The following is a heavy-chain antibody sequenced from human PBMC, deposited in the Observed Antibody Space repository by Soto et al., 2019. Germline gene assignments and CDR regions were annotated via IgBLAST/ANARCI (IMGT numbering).Heavy chain of an antibody. CDR1: GFTFSSYS. J-gene: IGHJ4*02. CDR2: ISTTSSTI. V-gene: IGHV3-48*01. D-gene: IGHD6-25*01. CDR3: AKDLAASRICCDYFAY. Sequence: PGGSLRLSCAASGFTFSSYSMNWVRQAPGKGLEWVSYISTTSSTIYYADSVKGRFTISRDNAKNSLYLQMNSLRAEDTSVYYCAKDLAASRICCDYFAYWVQGTQVTVSS.